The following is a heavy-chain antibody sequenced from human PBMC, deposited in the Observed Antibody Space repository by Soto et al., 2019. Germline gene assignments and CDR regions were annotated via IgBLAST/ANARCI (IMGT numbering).Heavy chain of an antibody. CDR2: IYWNDDK. CDR3: AHSRIAAAASY. Sequence: SGPTLVNPTQTLTLTCTFSDFSLSTSGVGVGWIRQSPEKALEWLALIYWNDDKRYRPSLKSRLTITKDTSKNQVVLTMTNMDPVDTATYYCAHSRIAAAASYWGQGTLVTVSS. CDR1: DFSLSTSGVG. D-gene: IGHD6-13*01. J-gene: IGHJ4*02. V-gene: IGHV2-5*01.